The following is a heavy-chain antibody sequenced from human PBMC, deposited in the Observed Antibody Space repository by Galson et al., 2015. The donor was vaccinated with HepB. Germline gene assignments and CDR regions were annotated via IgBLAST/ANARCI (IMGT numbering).Heavy chain of an antibody. D-gene: IGHD2-2*01. CDR2: ISSSSSYI. Sequence: SLRLSCAASGFTFSSYSMNWVRQAPGKGLEWVSSISSSSSYIYYADSVKGRFTISRDNAKNSLYLQMNSLRAEDTAVYYCARFRGGCSSTSCRYYFDYWGQGTLVTVSS. V-gene: IGHV3-21*01. CDR3: ARFRGGCSSTSCRYYFDY. J-gene: IGHJ4*02. CDR1: GFTFSSYS.